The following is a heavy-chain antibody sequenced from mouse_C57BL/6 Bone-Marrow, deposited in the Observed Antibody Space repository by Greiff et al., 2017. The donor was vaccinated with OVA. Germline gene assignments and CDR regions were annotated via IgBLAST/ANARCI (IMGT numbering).Heavy chain of an antibody. V-gene: IGHV5-4*01. D-gene: IGHD2-2*01. CDR2: ISDGGSYT. J-gene: IGHJ4*01. Sequence: EVKLMESGGGLVKPGGSLKLSCAASGFTFSSYAMSWVRQTPEKRLEWVATISDGGSYTYYPDTVKGRFTISRDNAKNNLYLQMSHLKSEDTAMYYCAREGLRGGGMDDWGQGTSVTVSS. CDR1: GFTFSSYA. CDR3: AREGLRGGGMDD.